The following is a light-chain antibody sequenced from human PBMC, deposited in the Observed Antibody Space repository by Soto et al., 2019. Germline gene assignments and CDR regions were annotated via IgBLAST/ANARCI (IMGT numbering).Light chain of an antibody. J-gene: IGLJ2*01. CDR3: SSYTITATL. CDR2: DVT. CDR1: SNDVGLYNY. Sequence: QSALTQPASVSGSPGQSITISCTGSSNDVGLYNYVSWYQQHPGKAPKLVISDVTNRPSGVSDRFSGSKSGNTAFLTISGLPAEDEADYYCSSYTITATLFGRGTKVTVL. V-gene: IGLV2-14*03.